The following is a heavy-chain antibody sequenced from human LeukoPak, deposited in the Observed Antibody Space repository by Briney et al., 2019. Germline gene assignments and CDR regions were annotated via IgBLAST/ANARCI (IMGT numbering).Heavy chain of an antibody. CDR2: ISYDGSNK. J-gene: IGHJ4*02. CDR1: GFTFSSYA. V-gene: IGHV3-30-3*01. Sequence: PGGSLRLSCAASGFTFSSYAMHWVRQAPGKGLEWVAVISYDGSNKYYADSVKGRFTISRDNSKNTLYLQMNSLRAEDTAVYYCARANDGISGYYFDYWGQGTLVTVSS. CDR3: ARANDGISGYYFDY. D-gene: IGHD3-22*01.